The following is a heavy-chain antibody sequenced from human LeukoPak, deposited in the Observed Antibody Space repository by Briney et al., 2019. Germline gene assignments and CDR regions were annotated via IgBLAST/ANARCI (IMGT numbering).Heavy chain of an antibody. Sequence: ASVKVSCKASGYSFRSYYINWVRQAPGQGLEWMGLINPGGDYTKYAQTFQGRVTMTRDTSTNTVYMYLSSLRSEDTAIYYCAREGSRSSLGGYGYWGQGTLVTVSS. CDR2: INPGGDYT. CDR3: AREGSRSSLGGYGY. CDR1: GYSFRSYY. D-gene: IGHD6-6*01. V-gene: IGHV1-46*01. J-gene: IGHJ4*02.